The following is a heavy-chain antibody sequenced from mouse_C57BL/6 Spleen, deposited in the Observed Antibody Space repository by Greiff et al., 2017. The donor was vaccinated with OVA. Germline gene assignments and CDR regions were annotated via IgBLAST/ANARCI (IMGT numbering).Heavy chain of an antibody. CDR1: GYTFTDYY. Sequence: EVQLQQSGPELVKPGASVKISCKASGYTFTDYYMNWVKQSHGKSLEWIGDINPNNGGTSYNQKFKGKATLTVDKSSSTAYMELRSLTSEDSAVYYCARWGWDDYFDYWGQGTTLTVSS. D-gene: IGHD4-1*01. V-gene: IGHV1-26*01. CDR2: INPNNGGT. J-gene: IGHJ2*01. CDR3: ARWGWDDYFDY.